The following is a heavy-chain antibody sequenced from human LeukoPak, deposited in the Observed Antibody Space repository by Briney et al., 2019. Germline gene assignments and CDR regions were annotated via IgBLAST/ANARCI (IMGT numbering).Heavy chain of an antibody. CDR1: GFTFDDYA. V-gene: IGHV3-9*01. Sequence: PGRSLRLSCAASGFTFDDYAMHWVRQAPGKGLEWVSGISWNSGSIGYADSVKGRFTISRDNAKNSLYLQMNSLRAEDTALYYCAKDMSPQGQQQPGGMDVWGQGTTVTVSS. D-gene: IGHD6-13*01. CDR3: AKDMSPQGQQQPGGMDV. CDR2: ISWNSGSI. J-gene: IGHJ6*02.